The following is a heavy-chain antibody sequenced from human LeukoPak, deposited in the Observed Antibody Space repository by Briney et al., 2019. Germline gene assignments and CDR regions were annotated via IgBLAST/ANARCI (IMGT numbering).Heavy chain of an antibody. CDR1: GFTVSSNY. D-gene: IGHD3-22*01. J-gene: IGHJ3*02. V-gene: IGHV3-53*04. CDR3: ARTKYYYDSSGYLPDAFDI. Sequence: PGGSLRLSCAASGFTVSSNYVSWVRQAPGKGLEWVSVIYSGGSTYYADSVKGRFTISRHNSKNTLYLQMNSLRAEDTAVYYCARTKYYYDSSGYLPDAFDIWGQGTMVTVSS. CDR2: IYSGGST.